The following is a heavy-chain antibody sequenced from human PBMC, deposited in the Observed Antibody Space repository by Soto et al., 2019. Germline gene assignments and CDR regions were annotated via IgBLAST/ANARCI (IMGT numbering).Heavy chain of an antibody. Sequence: QVQLVQSGAEVKKPGASVKVSCKASGYTFTSYAMHWLRQAPGQRLEWMGWINAGNGNTKYSQKFQGRVTITRDTSASTAYMELSSLRSEDTAVYYCARERIAARPGWFDPWGQGTLVTVSS. CDR2: INAGNGNT. CDR1: GYTFTSYA. J-gene: IGHJ5*02. V-gene: IGHV1-3*01. D-gene: IGHD6-6*01. CDR3: ARERIAARPGWFDP.